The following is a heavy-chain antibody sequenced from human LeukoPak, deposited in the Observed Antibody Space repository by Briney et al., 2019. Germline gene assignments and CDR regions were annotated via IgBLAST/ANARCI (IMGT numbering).Heavy chain of an antibody. J-gene: IGHJ4*02. V-gene: IGHV4-30-2*01. CDR2: IYHSGST. Sequence: SQTLSLTCAGSGGSISSGGYSWSWIRQPPGKGLEWIGYIYHSGSTYYNPSLKSRVTISVDRSKNQFSLKLSSVTAADTAVYYCARVVRGNYFDYWGQGTLVTVSS. D-gene: IGHD3-16*01. CDR1: GGSISSGGYS. CDR3: ARVVRGNYFDY.